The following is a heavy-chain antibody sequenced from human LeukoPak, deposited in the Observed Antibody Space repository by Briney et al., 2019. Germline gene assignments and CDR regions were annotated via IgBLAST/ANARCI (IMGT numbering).Heavy chain of an antibody. J-gene: IGHJ6*02. CDR3: TLYGATYYGMDV. Sequence: ASVKVSCKASGGTFSSYAISWVRQAPGQGLEWMGRIIPILGIANYAQKFQGRVTITADKSTSTAYMELSSLRSEDTAVYYCTLYGATYYGMDVWGQGTTVTVSS. D-gene: IGHD2-8*01. V-gene: IGHV1-69*04. CDR2: IIPILGIA. CDR1: GGTFSSYA.